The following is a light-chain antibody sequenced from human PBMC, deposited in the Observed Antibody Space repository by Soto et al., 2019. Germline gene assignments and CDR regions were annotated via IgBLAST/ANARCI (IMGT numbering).Light chain of an antibody. CDR3: QVWDTNSDHQV. CDR1: DIGSKN. V-gene: IGLV3-21*04. CDR2: FNS. Sequence: SYELTQPPSVSVAPGKTARIICGGNDIGSKNVNWYQQKPGQAPVLVIYFNSDRPSGIPERFSGSNSGNTATLTISRVEAGDEADYYCQVWDTNSDHQVFGGGTKLTVL. J-gene: IGLJ3*02.